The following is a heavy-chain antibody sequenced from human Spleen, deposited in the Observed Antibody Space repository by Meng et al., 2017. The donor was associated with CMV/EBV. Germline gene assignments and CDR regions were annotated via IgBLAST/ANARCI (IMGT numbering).Heavy chain of an antibody. V-gene: IGHV3-74*01. J-gene: IGHJ5*02. CDR1: GFTFSDYW. CDR2: INSAGTTT. CDR3: ARDGPSSNYPNWFDP. D-gene: IGHD4-11*01. Sequence: GESLKISCAASGFTFSDYWMHWVRQAPGKGLVWVSRINSAGTTTGYADSVKGRFTISRDNAKNSLYLQMNSLRAEDTAVYYCARDGPSSNYPNWFDPWGQGTLVTVSS.